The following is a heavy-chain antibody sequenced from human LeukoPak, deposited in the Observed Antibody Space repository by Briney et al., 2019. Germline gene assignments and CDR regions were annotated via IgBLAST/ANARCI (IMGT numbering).Heavy chain of an antibody. CDR2: IMQDGSEG. D-gene: IGHD6-19*01. V-gene: IGHV3-7*02. J-gene: IGHJ4*02. Sequence: GGSLRLSCAASGFTFSSYWMSWVRQAPGKGLEWVANIMQDGSEGYYVGSVKGRFTISRDNAKNSLFLQMSSLRAEDTAVYYCARGAYGRGWLHDCWGQGALVTVSS. CDR3: ARGAYGRGWLHDC. CDR1: GFTFSSYW.